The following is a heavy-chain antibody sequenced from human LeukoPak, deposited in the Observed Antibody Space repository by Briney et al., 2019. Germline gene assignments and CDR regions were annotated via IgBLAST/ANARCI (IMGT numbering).Heavy chain of an antibody. J-gene: IGHJ1*01. Sequence: PGGSLRLSCAASGFAFDDFAMNWVRQAPGKGLEWVSLISGNGGSTYYADSVKGRFTISRDNSKNTVDLQMYSLRDEDTAVYYCAKEPTSYSSGWYFQDWGQGTLVTVSS. CDR3: AKEPTSYSSGWYFQD. V-gene: IGHV3-43*02. CDR2: ISGNGGST. CDR1: GFAFDDFA. D-gene: IGHD6-25*01.